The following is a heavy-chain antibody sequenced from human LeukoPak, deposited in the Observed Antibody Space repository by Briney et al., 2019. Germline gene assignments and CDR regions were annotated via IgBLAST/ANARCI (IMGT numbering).Heavy chain of an antibody. D-gene: IGHD1-14*01. CDR2: IYYTGST. V-gene: IGHV4-39*01. CDR1: GGSISSSSYY. CDR3: ARLYSSTGNHDY. Sequence: PSETLSLTCTVSGGSISSSSYYWRWIRKPPGKGLEWIGNIYYTGSTYYSPSLKSRVTISVDTSKNQFSLKLSSVTAADTAVYYCARLYSSTGNHDYWGQGTLVTVSS. J-gene: IGHJ4*02.